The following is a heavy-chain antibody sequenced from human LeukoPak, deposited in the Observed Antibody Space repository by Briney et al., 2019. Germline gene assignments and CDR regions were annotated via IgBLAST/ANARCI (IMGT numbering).Heavy chain of an antibody. CDR2: ISGSGDST. Sequence: GGPLSLSCAASGFTFSSYAINWLRQAPGTGLEWVSAISGSGDSTFYADSVKGRFTISRDNSKNTLYLQMNSLRAEDTAVYYCAKTPHGYSSGWNYFDYWGQGTLVTVSS. V-gene: IGHV3-23*01. CDR1: GFTFSSYA. CDR3: AKTPHGYSSGWNYFDY. J-gene: IGHJ4*02. D-gene: IGHD6-19*01.